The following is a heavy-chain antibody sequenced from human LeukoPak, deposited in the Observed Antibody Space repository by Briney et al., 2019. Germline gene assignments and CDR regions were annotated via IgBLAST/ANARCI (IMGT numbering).Heavy chain of an antibody. CDR2: INHSGST. V-gene: IGHV4-34*01. J-gene: IGHJ4*02. D-gene: IGHD6-19*01. CDR3: ARAGVGYSSGWYRF. CDR1: GGSFSGYY. Sequence: PSETLSLTCAVYGGSFSGYYWSWIRQPPGRGLEWIGEINHSGSTNYNPSLKSRVTISVDTSKNQFFLKLSSVTAADTAVYYCARAGVGYSSGWYRFWGQGTLVTVSS.